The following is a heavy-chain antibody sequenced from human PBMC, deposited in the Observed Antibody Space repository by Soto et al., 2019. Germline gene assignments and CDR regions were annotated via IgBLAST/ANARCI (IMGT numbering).Heavy chain of an antibody. CDR2: IYYSGRT. J-gene: IGHJ5*02. D-gene: IGHD6-6*01. CDR1: GDSIINGYY. Sequence: SETLSLTCSVSGDSIINGYYWAWIRQPPGKGLEWIGSIYYSGRTYYNPSLHSRVSIAVDTTENQFSLKLTSVTAADTSVYYCARGSFSSSSSWFDPWGRGTLVTVSS. CDR3: ARGSFSSSSSWFDP. V-gene: IGHV4-38-2*02.